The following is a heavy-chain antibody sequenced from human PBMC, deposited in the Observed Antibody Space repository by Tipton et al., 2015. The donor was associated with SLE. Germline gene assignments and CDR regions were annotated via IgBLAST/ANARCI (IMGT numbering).Heavy chain of an antibody. V-gene: IGHV4-30-2*01. CDR2: IFRSGNA. Sequence: TLSLTCTVSGGSISTYFWNWIRQPPGKGLEWIGYIFRSGNAFYNPSLKSRVTISVDTSRNQFSLRLTSVTAADTALYYCARGSDYYGYFEYWGQGVLVTVSS. CDR1: GGSISTYF. CDR3: ARGSDYYGYFEY. D-gene: IGHD3-16*01. J-gene: IGHJ4*02.